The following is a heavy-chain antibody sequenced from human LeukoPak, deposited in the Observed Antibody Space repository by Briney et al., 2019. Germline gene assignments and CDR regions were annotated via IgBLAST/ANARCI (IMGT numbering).Heavy chain of an antibody. CDR2: ISGGGDGI. CDR3: AKDLRYCSSASCYYSGLDV. J-gene: IGHJ6*02. D-gene: IGHD2-2*01. V-gene: IGHV3-23*01. CDR1: GFTFSSYA. Sequence: PGGSLRLSGAASGFTFSSYALAWVRQAPGKGLEWVSGISGGGDGIYYADSVKGRVTISRDNSKNTLFLQMNSLRAEDTAVYYRAKDLRYCSSASCYYSGLDVWGQGTTVTVSS.